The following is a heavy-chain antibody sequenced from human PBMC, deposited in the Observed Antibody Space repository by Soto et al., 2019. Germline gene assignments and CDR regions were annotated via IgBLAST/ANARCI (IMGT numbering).Heavy chain of an antibody. Sequence: ASVKVSCKASGYTFTSYGISWVRQAPGQGLEWMGWISAYNGNTNYAQKLQGRVTMTTDTSTSTADMELRSLRSDDTAVYYCARREVVPAAMRYYYDYYGMDVWGQGTTVTVSS. V-gene: IGHV1-18*04. CDR1: GYTFTSYG. J-gene: IGHJ6*02. CDR3: ARREVVPAAMRYYYDYYGMDV. CDR2: ISAYNGNT. D-gene: IGHD2-2*01.